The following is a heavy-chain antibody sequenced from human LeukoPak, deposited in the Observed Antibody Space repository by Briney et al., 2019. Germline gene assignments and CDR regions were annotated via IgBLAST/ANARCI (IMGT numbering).Heavy chain of an antibody. CDR1: GFTFSSYS. CDR3: ARIFYYDSSGLNFDY. V-gene: IGHV3-21*01. D-gene: IGHD3-22*01. CDR2: ISSSSSYI. J-gene: IGHJ4*02. Sequence: GGSLRLSCAASGFTFSSYSMNWVHQAPGKGLEWVSSISSSSSYIYYPDSVKGRFTISRDNAKNSLYLQMNSLRAEDTAVYYCARIFYYDSSGLNFDYWGQGTLVTVSS.